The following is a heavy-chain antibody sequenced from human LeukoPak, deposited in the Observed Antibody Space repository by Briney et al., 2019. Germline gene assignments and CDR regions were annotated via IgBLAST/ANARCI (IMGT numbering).Heavy chain of an antibody. CDR1: GGSISSYY. V-gene: IGHV4-59*01. D-gene: IGHD2-2*01. J-gene: IGHJ5*02. CDR2: IYYSGST. Sequence: PSETLSLTCTVSGGSISSYYWSWVRQPPGKGLEWIGYIYYSGSTNYNPSLKSRVTISVDTSKNQFSLKLSSVTAADTAVYYCARWYQLLPARFDHWGQGTLVTVSS. CDR3: ARWYQLLPARFDH.